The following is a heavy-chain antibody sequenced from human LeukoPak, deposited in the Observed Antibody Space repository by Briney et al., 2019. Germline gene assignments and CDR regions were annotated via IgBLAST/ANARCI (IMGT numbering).Heavy chain of an antibody. CDR3: AKDGIAVAGGFDY. CDR2: IIPIFGTA. Sequence: SVKVSCKASGGTFSSYAISWVRQAPGQGLEWMGGIIPIFGTANYAQKFQGRVTITADESTSTAYMELSSLRSEDTAVYYCAKDGIAVAGGFDYWGQGTLVTVSS. CDR1: GGTFSSYA. V-gene: IGHV1-69*01. J-gene: IGHJ4*02. D-gene: IGHD6-19*01.